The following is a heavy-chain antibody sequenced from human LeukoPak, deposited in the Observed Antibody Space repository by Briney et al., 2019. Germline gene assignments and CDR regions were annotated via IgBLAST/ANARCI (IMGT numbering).Heavy chain of an antibody. J-gene: IGHJ4*02. V-gene: IGHV4-39*01. D-gene: IGHD5-18*01. Sequence: PSETLSLTCTVSGGSISSSSYYWGWIRQPPGKGLEWIGSIYYSGSTYYNPSLKSRVTISVDTSKNQFSLKLSSVTAADTAVYYCARRGGIYSYGSDYWGQGTLVTVSS. CDR3: ARRGGIYSYGSDY. CDR2: IYYSGST. CDR1: GGSISSSSYY.